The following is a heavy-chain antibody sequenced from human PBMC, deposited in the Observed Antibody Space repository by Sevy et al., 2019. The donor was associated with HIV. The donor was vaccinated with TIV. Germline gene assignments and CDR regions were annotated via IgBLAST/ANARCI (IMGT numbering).Heavy chain of an antibody. D-gene: IGHD3-22*01. V-gene: IGHV3-23*01. Sequence: GGSLRLSCAVSGFSFDSYGMTWVRQAPGKGLEWVSGISGSGTRTYYADSVKGRFIISRDNSKNPLYLQMNSLRSEDTAIYYLAKGGGGHYDPDEIGYYFYYYNMDVWGKGTTVTVSS. J-gene: IGHJ6*03. CDR2: ISGSGTRT. CDR1: GFSFDSYG. CDR3: AKGGGGHYDPDEIGYYFYYYNMDV.